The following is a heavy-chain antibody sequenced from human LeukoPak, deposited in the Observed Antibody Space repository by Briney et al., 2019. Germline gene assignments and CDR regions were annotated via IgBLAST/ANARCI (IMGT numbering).Heavy chain of an antibody. Sequence: PGGPLRLSCAVSGLTFSSYWMHCVRQAPGKALVCVSRINSDGSSTSYADSVKGRFTISRDNAKNTLYLQMNSLRAEDTAVYYCARGRYCSGGSCYWEYNWFDPWGQGTLVTVSS. CDR1: GLTFSSYW. J-gene: IGHJ5*02. CDR2: INSDGSST. V-gene: IGHV3-74*01. D-gene: IGHD2-15*01. CDR3: ARGRYCSGGSCYWEYNWFDP.